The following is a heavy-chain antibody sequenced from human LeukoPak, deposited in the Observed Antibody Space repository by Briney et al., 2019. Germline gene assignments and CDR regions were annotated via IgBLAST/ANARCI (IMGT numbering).Heavy chain of an antibody. CDR1: GGSISSSSYY. D-gene: IGHD6-6*01. CDR2: IYYSGST. Sequence: PSETLSLTCTVSGGSISSSSYYWGWIRQPPGKGLEWIGSIYYSGSTYYNPSLKGRVTISVDTSKNQFSLKLSSVTAADTAVYYCARLSSSSWSYWFDPWGQGTLVTVSS. CDR3: ARLSSSSWSYWFDP. J-gene: IGHJ5*02. V-gene: IGHV4-39*01.